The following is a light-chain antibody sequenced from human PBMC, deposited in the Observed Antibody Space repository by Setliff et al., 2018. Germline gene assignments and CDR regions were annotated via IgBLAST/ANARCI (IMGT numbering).Light chain of an antibody. CDR2: DVT. CDR3: TSYTSTFNYV. J-gene: IGLJ1*01. V-gene: IGLV2-14*01. CDR1: SAVGSYDY. Sequence: QSVLIQPPSVSGSPGQSVTISCTGTSAVGSYDYVSWYQQHPGKAPKLMIYDVTNRPSGVSNRFSGSKSGNTASLTISGLQAEDEADYYCTSYTSTFNYVFGTGTKSPS.